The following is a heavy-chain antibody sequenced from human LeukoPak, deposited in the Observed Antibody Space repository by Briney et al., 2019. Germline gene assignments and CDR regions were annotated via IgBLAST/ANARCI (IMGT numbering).Heavy chain of an antibody. CDR1: GGSISTYY. D-gene: IGHD6-6*01. CDR3: ARGGAARLHFQN. V-gene: IGHV4-59*01. J-gene: IGHJ1*01. Sequence: PSETLSLTCTVSGGSISTYYWTWIRQPPGKGLEWIGYIYHSGSTNYNPSLQSRVTISVDTSKNQFSLNLNSVTAADTAVYYCARGGAARLHFQNWGQGTLVTVSS. CDR2: IYHSGST.